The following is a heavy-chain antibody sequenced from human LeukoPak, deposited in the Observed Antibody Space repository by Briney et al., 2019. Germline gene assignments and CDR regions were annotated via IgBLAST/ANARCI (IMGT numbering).Heavy chain of an antibody. Sequence: GGSLRLSCAESGSTFSIYGMHWVRQAPGKGLECGAVIWYDGTEKYYADSVKGRFTISRDNSKNMVYLQMNSLRAEDTAVYYCARDRNSFDHWGQGTLVTVSS. CDR2: IWYDGTEK. CDR3: ARDRNSFDH. V-gene: IGHV3-33*01. D-gene: IGHD1-14*01. CDR1: GSTFSIYG. J-gene: IGHJ4*02.